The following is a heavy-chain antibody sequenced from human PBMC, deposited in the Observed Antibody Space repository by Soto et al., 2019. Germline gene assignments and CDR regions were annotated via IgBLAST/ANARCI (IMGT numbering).Heavy chain of an antibody. Sequence: GESLKISCAASGFTFSSYTMNWVRQAPGKGLEWVSSISSSSSYIYYADSVKGRFTISRDNAKNSLYLQMNGLRAEDTAVYYCARILIIVATRGSYFDYWGQGTLVTVSS. J-gene: IGHJ4*02. V-gene: IGHV3-21*01. CDR1: GFTFSSYT. D-gene: IGHD2-15*01. CDR2: ISSSSSYI. CDR3: ARILIIVATRGSYFDY.